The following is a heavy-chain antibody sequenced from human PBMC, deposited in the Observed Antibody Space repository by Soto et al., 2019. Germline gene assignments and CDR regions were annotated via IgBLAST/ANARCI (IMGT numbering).Heavy chain of an antibody. V-gene: IGHV1-8*01. D-gene: IGHD3-10*01. CDR1: GYTFTSFD. J-gene: IGHJ5*02. CDR3: ARTRSGSYL. Sequence: QVQLVQSGAEVKKPGASVKVACRASGYTFTSFDINWVRQATGQGLEWMGRMNPSSGNTDYAQKFQGRVTMTRDTPISTAYMELSSLSSEDTAVYYCARTRSGSYLWGQGTLVTVSS. CDR2: MNPSSGNT.